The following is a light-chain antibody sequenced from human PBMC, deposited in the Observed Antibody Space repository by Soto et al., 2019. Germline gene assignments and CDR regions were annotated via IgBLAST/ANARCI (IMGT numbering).Light chain of an antibody. J-gene: IGLJ3*02. V-gene: IGLV2-11*01. CDR2: EVS. Sequence: QSALTQPRSVSGSPGQSVTISCTGTSSDVGGYNYVSWYQQHPGKAPRLMIYEVSKRPSGVPDRFSGSKSGNMASLTVSGLQAEDEADYYCSSYVGGNTLMFGGGTQLTVL. CDR3: SSYVGGNTLM. CDR1: SSDVGGYNY.